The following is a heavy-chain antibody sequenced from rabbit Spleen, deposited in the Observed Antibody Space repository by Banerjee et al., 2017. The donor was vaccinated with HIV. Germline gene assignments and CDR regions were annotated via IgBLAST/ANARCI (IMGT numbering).Heavy chain of an antibody. CDR2: IYADSSGST. CDR3: ARAIVPWLGLTRLDL. Sequence: QSLEESGGDLVKPGASLTLTCTASGFDFSSNAMCWVRQAPGKGLEWIACIYADSSGSTYYASWAKGRFTISSDNAQSTVDLKMTSLTAADTATYFCARAIVPWLGLTRLDLWGPGTLVTVS. D-gene: IGHD4-1*01. J-gene: IGHJ3*01. CDR1: GFDFSSNA. V-gene: IGHV1S40*01.